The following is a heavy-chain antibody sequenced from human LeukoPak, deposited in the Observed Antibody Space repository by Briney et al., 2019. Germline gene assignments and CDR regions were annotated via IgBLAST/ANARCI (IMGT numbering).Heavy chain of an antibody. V-gene: IGHV3-9*01. CDR2: ISWNSISI. J-gene: IGHJ5*02. Sequence: GRSLRLSCAASGFTFDDYAMHWVRQASGKGLEWVSGISWNSISIGYADSVKGRFTISRDNAKNSLYLQMNSLRAEDTALYYCAKSAGFTWFDPWGLGTLVTVSS. D-gene: IGHD6-25*01. CDR3: AKSAGFTWFDP. CDR1: GFTFDDYA.